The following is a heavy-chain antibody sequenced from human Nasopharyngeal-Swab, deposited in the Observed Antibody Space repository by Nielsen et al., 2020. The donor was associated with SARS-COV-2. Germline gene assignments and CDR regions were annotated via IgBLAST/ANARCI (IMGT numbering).Heavy chain of an antibody. V-gene: IGHV1-69*13. D-gene: IGHD3-10*01. CDR1: GYTFTGYY. CDR2: IIPIFGTA. CDR3: ASFPPDYYGSGSELYYYGMDV. Sequence: SVKVSCKASGYTFTGYYMHRVRQAPGQGLEWMGGIIPIFGTANYAQKFQGRVTITADESTSTAYMELSSLRSEDTAVYYCASFPPDYYGSGSELYYYGMDVWGQGTTVTVSS. J-gene: IGHJ6*02.